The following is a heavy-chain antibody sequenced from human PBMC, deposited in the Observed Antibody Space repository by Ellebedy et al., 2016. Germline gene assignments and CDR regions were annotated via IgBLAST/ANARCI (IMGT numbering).Heavy chain of an antibody. CDR1: GYSFTSFT. V-gene: IGHV1-3*01. CDR3: AKTSGWGYGEN. Sequence: ASVKVSCXSSGYSFTSFTLHWVRQAPGQGLEWLGGINAGNGDTEYSQKFQGRVTVTRDTSANTAYMELSSLRSEDTAVYYCAKTSGWGYGENWGQGTLVTVSS. D-gene: IGHD3-10*01. CDR2: INAGNGDT. J-gene: IGHJ4*02.